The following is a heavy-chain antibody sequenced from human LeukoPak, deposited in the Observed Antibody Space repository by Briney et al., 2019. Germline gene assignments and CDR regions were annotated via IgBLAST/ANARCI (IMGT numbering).Heavy chain of an antibody. CDR1: GFDLSTYE. V-gene: IGHV3-23*01. CDR3: AKEPRYEYYYYYYMDV. D-gene: IGHD3-9*01. CDR2: ISGSGGGT. J-gene: IGHJ6*03. Sequence: GGSLRLSCAASGFDLSTYEMNWVRQAPGKGLEWVSAISGSGGGTYYADSVKGRFTISRDNSKNTLYLQMNSLRAEDTAVYYCAKEPRYEYYYYYYMDVWGKGTTVTVSS.